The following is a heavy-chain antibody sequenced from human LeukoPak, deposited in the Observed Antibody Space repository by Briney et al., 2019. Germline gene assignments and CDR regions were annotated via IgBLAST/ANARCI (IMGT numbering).Heavy chain of an antibody. CDR1: GFTFSSYW. CDR3: ARDQEQQWLVGDY. CDR2: INSDGSST. J-gene: IGHJ4*02. D-gene: IGHD6-19*01. V-gene: IGHV3-74*01. Sequence: SGGSLRLSCAASGFTFSSYWMHWVRQSPGKGLVWVSRINSDGSSTSYADSVKGRVTISRDNAKNSLYLQMNSLRAEDTAVYYCARDQEQQWLVGDYWGQGTLVTVSS.